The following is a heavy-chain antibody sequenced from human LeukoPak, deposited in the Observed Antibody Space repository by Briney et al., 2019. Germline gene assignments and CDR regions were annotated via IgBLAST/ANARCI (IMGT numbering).Heavy chain of an antibody. CDR1: GGSISSGGYY. J-gene: IGHJ4*02. Sequence: SQTLSLTCTVSGGSISSGGYYWSWIRQHPGKGLEWIGYIHYSGSTNYNPSLKSRVIISLDTSKNQFSLKLNSVTAADTAVYYCARHSEHYSSSWIDYWGQGALVTVSS. CDR2: IHYSGST. V-gene: IGHV4-31*03. CDR3: ARHSEHYSSSWIDY. D-gene: IGHD6-13*01.